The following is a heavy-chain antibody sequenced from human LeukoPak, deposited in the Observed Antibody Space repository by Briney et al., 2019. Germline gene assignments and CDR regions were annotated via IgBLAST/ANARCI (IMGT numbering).Heavy chain of an antibody. CDR2: IDHSGST. J-gene: IGHJ6*03. V-gene: IGHV4-34*01. CDR3: ARGHCTNGVCPPNYYYYYYMTS. D-gene: IGHD2-8*01. CDR1: GGSFSGYY. Sequence: SETLSLTCAVYGGSFSGYYWSWIRQPPGKGLEWIGEIDHSGSTNYNPSLKSRVTISVDTSKNQFSLKLSSVTAADTAVYYCARGHCTNGVCPPNYYYYYYMTSGAKGPRSPSP.